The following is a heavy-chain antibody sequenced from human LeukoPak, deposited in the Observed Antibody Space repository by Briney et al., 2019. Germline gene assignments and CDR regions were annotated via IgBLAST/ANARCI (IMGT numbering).Heavy chain of an antibody. Sequence: ASVKVSCKASGYTFTSYGISWVRQAPGQGLEWMVWISAYNGNTNYAQKLQGRVTMTTDTSTSTAYMELRSLRSDDTAVYYCARDGGYYYDSSGYALDYWGQGTLVTVSS. D-gene: IGHD3-22*01. V-gene: IGHV1-18*01. CDR3: ARDGGYYYDSSGYALDY. J-gene: IGHJ4*02. CDR1: GYTFTSYG. CDR2: ISAYNGNT.